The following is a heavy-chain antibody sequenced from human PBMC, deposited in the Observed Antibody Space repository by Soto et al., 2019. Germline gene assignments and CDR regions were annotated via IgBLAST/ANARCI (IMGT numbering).Heavy chain of an antibody. CDR3: ARTYYGGNSKGGAFDI. V-gene: IGHV1-46*01. CDR1: GYTFTSYY. Sequence: QVQLVQSGAEVKKPGASVKVSCKASGYTFTSYYMHWVRQAPGQGLEWMGIINPSGGSTSYAQRFQCGVTMTWDTSTSTVYMELSSLRSEDTAVYYCARTYYGGNSKGGAFDIWGQGTMVTVSS. J-gene: IGHJ3*02. CDR2: INPSGGST. D-gene: IGHD4-17*01.